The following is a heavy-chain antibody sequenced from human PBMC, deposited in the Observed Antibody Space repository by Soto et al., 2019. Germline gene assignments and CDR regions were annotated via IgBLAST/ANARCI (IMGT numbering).Heavy chain of an antibody. CDR2: ISYDGSNK. J-gene: IGHJ3*02. V-gene: IGHV3-30*18. Sequence: AGGAPRLSFAAPGFTFSSYGIPWVRQAPGKGREWVAVISYDGSNKYYADSVKGRFTISRDNSKNTLYLQMNSLRGEDTAVYYCAKDNGSGCDWLRVGDASDIWGQGTMVTVS. CDR1: GFTFSSYG. CDR3: AKDNGSGCDWLRVGDASDI. D-gene: IGHD5-12*01.